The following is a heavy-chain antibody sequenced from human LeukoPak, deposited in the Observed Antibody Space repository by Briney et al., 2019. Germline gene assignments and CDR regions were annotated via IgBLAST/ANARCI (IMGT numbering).Heavy chain of an antibody. CDR2: ISGSNSPI. Sequence: GGSLRLSCAASGFTFSDYNMNWVRQAPGKGLEWVSYISGSNSPIYYADSVKGRFTISRDNAKNSLYLQMNSLRAEDTAVYYCARVLAVVGYCYYFSMDVWGKGTTVTVSS. D-gene: IGHD6-19*01. CDR3: ARVLAVVGYCYYFSMDV. CDR1: GFTFSDYN. V-gene: IGHV3-48*01. J-gene: IGHJ6*03.